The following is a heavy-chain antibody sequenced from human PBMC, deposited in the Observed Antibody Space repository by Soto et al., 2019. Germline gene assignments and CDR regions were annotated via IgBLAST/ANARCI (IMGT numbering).Heavy chain of an antibody. J-gene: IGHJ6*02. CDR1: GGTFSSHT. D-gene: IGHD2-2*01. V-gene: IGHV1-69*12. CDR3: AGEGVTSSMSLPWMGYHYYGLDV. Sequence: QVQLVQSGAEVKKPGSSVKVSCRASGGTFSSHTISWVRQAPGQGLEWMGGIMPMFGVTNYARKFQGRLTMTANESTTTAYMAVSSLTSEDTAVYYCAGEGVTSSMSLPWMGYHYYGLDVWGQGTTVIVSS. CDR2: IMPMFGVT.